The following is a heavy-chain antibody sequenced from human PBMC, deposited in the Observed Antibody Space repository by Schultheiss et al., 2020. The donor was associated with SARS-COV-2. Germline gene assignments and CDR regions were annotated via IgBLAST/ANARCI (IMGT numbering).Heavy chain of an antibody. J-gene: IGHJ4*02. V-gene: IGHV3-43*02. CDR3: RGGYGGNSDY. Sequence: GGSLRLSCAASGFTFDDYAMHWVRQAPGKGLEWVSLISWDGSSTYYADSVKGRFTISRDNSQKTMHLQMSSLRIEDTAVYYCRGGYGGNSDYWGQGIRVTVSS. CDR1: GFTFDDYA. D-gene: IGHD4-23*01. CDR2: ISWDGSST.